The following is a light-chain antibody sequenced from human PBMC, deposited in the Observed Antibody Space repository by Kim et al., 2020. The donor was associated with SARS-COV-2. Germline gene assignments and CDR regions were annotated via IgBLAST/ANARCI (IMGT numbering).Light chain of an antibody. CDR1: QTISTNY. CDR2: GAS. Sequence: SLYPGERAALSCRASQTISTNYLAWYQQKPGQAPRLVIYGASSRATGIPDRFSGSASGTDFTLTISRLEPEDFAVYYCQQYGSSYTFGQGTKLEI. V-gene: IGKV3-20*01. J-gene: IGKJ2*01. CDR3: QQYGSSYT.